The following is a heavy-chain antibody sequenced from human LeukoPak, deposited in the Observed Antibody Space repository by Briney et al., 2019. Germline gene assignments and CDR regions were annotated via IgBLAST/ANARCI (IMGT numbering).Heavy chain of an antibody. V-gene: IGHV4-4*02. Sequence: SETLSLTCGVSGGSISSTNWWTWVRQPPREGLEWIGEVHLSGRTNYNPSLESRVTMSVDMSENHISLKLTSVTAADTAVYYCAREGGPYRPLDYSGQGTLVTVSS. CDR3: AREGGPYRPLDY. CDR1: GGSISSTNW. CDR2: VHLSGRT. J-gene: IGHJ4*02.